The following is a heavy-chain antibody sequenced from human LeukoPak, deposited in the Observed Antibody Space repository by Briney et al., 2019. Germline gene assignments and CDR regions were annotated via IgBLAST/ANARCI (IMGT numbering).Heavy chain of an antibody. CDR3: ARVHRYASSWDSLDY. D-gene: IGHD2-2*01. J-gene: IGHJ4*02. V-gene: IGHV3-21*04. Sequence: PGGSLRLSCAASGFTFSSYNMNWVRQAPGKGLEWVSSITSGSSYIYYADSVKGRFTISRDNAKNSLYLQMNSLRAEDTAFYHCARVHRYASSWDSLDYWGQGTLVTVSS. CDR1: GFTFSSYN. CDR2: ITSGSSYI.